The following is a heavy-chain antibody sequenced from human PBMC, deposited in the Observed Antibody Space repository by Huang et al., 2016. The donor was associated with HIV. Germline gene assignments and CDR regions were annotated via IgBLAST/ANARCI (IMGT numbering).Heavy chain of an antibody. CDR3: TTGTRDYLNAFDI. D-gene: IGHD1-7*01. CDR1: GFSFSSAG. V-gene: IGHV3-15*01. CDR2: IKSKTERGTK. Sequence: EVQLVESGGGLVKPGVSLRLSCEVSGFSFSSAGMNWVRQATGKGLECGGRIKSKTERGTKDYAGPVKGRFSISRDDSKNTLYLQMNSLKTEDTGVYYCTTGTRDYLNAFDIWGQGTKVTVSS. J-gene: IGHJ3*02.